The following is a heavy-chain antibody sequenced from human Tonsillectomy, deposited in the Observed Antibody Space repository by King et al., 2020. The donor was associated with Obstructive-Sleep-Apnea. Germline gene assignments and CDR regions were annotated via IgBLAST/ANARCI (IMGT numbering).Heavy chain of an antibody. CDR1: GYSLTSYP. CDR2: INAGVGNT. V-gene: IGHV1-3*01. Sequence: QLVQSGAEVEKPGASVRVSCKASGYSLTSYPMHWVRQAPGQRLEWMGWINAGVGNTEYSQKFQGRVTITRDTSANTAYMQLSSLRTDDTGVYYCARDDLSSGAVVNSFYYAMDVWGQGTTVTVSS. D-gene: IGHD2-21*01. CDR3: ARDDLSSGAVVNSFYYAMDV. J-gene: IGHJ6*02.